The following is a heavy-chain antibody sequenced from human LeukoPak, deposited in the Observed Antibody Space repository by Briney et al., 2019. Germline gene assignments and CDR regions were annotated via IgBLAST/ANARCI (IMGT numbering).Heavy chain of an antibody. CDR3: ARKLLWFGESYYFDY. J-gene: IGHJ4*02. V-gene: IGHV4-39*07. Sequence: SETLSLTCTVSGGSISSSSYYWGWIRQPPGKGLEWIGSIYYSGSTYYNPSPKSRVTISVDTSKNQFSLKLSSVTAADTAVYYCARKLLWFGESYYFDYWGQGTLVTVSS. CDR1: GGSISSSSYY. CDR2: IYYSGST. D-gene: IGHD3-10*01.